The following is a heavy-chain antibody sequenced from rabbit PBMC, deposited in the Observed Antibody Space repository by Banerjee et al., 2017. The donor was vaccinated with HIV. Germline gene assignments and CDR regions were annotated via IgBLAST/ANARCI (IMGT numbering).Heavy chain of an antibody. D-gene: IGHD1-1*01. Sequence: QSLEESGGDLVQPEGSLTLTCTASEFSFSGSYYMCWVRQAPGKGLEWIACVSTATGYIYYASWAKGRFTISKTSSTTVTLQMTSLTTADTATYFCARDPYTIWSSDWILWGPGTLVTVS. CDR1: EFSFSGSYY. CDR2: VSTATGYI. J-gene: IGHJ4*01. V-gene: IGHV1S40*01. CDR3: ARDPYTIWSSDWIL.